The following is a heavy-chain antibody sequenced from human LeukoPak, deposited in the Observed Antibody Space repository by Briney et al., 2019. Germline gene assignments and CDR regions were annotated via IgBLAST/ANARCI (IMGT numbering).Heavy chain of an antibody. Sequence: SETLSLTCAVSGGSISSNNWWGWVRQPPGKGLEWIGEIYHSGTPNYNPSLKSRVTISVDKSRNHFSLNLSSVTAADTAVYYCARVNINNWHSCDYWGQGTLVTVSS. CDR3: ARVNINNWHSCDY. D-gene: IGHD1-1*01. V-gene: IGHV4-4*02. CDR2: IYHSGTP. J-gene: IGHJ4*02. CDR1: GGSISSNNW.